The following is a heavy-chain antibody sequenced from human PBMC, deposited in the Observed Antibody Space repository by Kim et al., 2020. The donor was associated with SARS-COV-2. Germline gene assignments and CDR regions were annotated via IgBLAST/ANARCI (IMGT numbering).Heavy chain of an antibody. CDR3: ARDLIAVVSYGMDV. CDR2: ISSSSSYI. V-gene: IGHV3-21*01. CDR1: GFTFSSYS. J-gene: IGHJ6*02. D-gene: IGHD6-19*01. Sequence: GGSLRLSCAASGFTFSSYSMNWVRQAPGKGLEWVSSISSSSSYIYYADSVKGRFTISRDNAKNSLYLQMNSLRAEDTAVYYCARDLIAVVSYGMDVWGQGTTVTVSS.